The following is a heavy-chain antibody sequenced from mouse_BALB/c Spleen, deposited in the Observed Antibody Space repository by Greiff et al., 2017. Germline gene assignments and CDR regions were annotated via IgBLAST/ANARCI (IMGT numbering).Heavy chain of an antibody. V-gene: IGHV5-17*02. D-gene: IGHD2-4*01. J-gene: IGHJ2*01. CDR2: ISSGSSTI. Sequence: EVHLVESGGGLVQPGGSRKLSCAASGFTFSSFGMHWVRQAPEKGLEWVAYISSGSSTIYYADTVKGRFTISRDNPKNTLFLQMTSLRSEDTAMYYCARRTMITTWGFDYWGQGTTLTVSS. CDR1: GFTFSSFG. CDR3: ARRTMITTWGFDY.